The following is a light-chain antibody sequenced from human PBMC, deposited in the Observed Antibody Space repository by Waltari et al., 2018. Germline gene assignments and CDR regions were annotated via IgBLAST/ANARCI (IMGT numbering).Light chain of an antibody. J-gene: IGKJ1*01. V-gene: IGKV1-6*01. CDR1: QGIRND. CDR3: LQDYSYPWT. Sequence: IQMTQSPSSLSASVVDRVTITCRASQGIRNDLGWYQQRPGKAPMLLIYDASSLQTGVPSRFSGSGSGTGFTLTISSLQHEDFGTYYCLQDYSYPWTFGQGTKVEVK. CDR2: DAS.